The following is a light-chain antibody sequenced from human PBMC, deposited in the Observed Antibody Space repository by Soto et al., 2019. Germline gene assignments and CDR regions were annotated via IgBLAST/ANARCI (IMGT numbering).Light chain of an antibody. CDR1: SSDVGAYNY. CDR2: AVS. CDR3: CSYAGSYTFDVI. Sequence: QSVLTQPRSVSGSPGQSVTISCTGTSSDVGAYNYVSWYQQHPGKAPKLLIYAVSQRPSGVPDRFSGSKSGNTASLTIAGLQAEDEADYYCCSYAGSYTFDVIIGGGTKLTVL. J-gene: IGLJ2*01. V-gene: IGLV2-11*01.